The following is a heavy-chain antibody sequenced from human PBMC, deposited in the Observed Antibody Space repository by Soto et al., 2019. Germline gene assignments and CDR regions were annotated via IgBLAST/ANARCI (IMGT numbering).Heavy chain of an antibody. CDR1: VYTFTGYY. D-gene: IGHD3-3*01. J-gene: IGHJ4*02. CDR2: INPNSGGT. Sequence: ASVKVSCKASVYTFTGYYMHWVRQAPGQGLEWMGWINPNSGGTNYAQKFQGWVTMTRDTSISTAYMELSRLRSDDTAVYYCARGYYDFWSGLFDYWGQGTLVTVSS. CDR3: ARGYYDFWSGLFDY. V-gene: IGHV1-2*04.